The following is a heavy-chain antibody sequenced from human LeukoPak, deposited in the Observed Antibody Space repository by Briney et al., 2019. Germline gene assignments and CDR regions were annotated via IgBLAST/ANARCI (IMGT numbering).Heavy chain of an antibody. V-gene: IGHV4-59*01. D-gene: IGHD3-22*01. J-gene: IGHJ4*02. CDR2: IYHTGSA. CDR1: GGSMNNYY. Sequence: SETLSLTCTVSGGSMNNYYWSWIRQSPGKGLEWIGYIYHTGSATYKPSLKGRVTLSLDTSKNQFSLKLSSVTAADTAVYYCARGRGDSKGTSFDFWGQGTLVTVSS. CDR3: ARGRGDSKGTSFDF.